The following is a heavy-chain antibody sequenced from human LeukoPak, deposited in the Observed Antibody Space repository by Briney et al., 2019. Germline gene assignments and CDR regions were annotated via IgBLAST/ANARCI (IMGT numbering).Heavy chain of an antibody. Sequence: ASVKVSCKASGYTFTSYDSNWVRQATGQGLEWMGWMNPNSGNTGYAQKFQGRVTITRNTSISTAYMELSRLRSEDTAVYYCARFSPNAAFAFDIWGQGTMVTVSS. J-gene: IGHJ3*02. CDR2: MNPNSGNT. CDR1: GYTFTSYD. V-gene: IGHV1-8*03. D-gene: IGHD6-25*01. CDR3: ARFSPNAAFAFDI.